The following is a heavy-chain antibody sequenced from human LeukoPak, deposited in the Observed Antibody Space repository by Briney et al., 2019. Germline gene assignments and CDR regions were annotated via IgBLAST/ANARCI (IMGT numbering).Heavy chain of an antibody. CDR2: INPNSGGT. D-gene: IGHD3-22*01. CDR3: ASIPTYYYDSSGYYQLDY. CDR1: GYTFTGYY. V-gene: IGHV1-2*06. J-gene: IGHJ4*02. Sequence: ASVKVSCKASGYTFTGYYMHWVRQAPGQGLEWMGRINPNSGGTNYAQKFQGRVTMTRDTSISTAYMELSRLRSDDTAVYHCASIPTYYYDSSGYYQLDYWGQGTLVTVSS.